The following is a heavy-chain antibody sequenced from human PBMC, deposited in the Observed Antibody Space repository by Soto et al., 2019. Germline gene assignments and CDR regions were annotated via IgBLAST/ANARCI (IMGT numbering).Heavy chain of an antibody. D-gene: IGHD5-12*01. V-gene: IGHV4-31*03. CDR3: ARDSSREYSGYDRYFDL. J-gene: IGHJ2*01. CDR2: IYYSGST. CDR1: GGSISSGGYY. Sequence: QLQLQESGPGLVKPSQTLSLTCTVSGGSISSGGYYWSWIRQHPGKGLEWIGYIYYSGSTYYNPSLKSRVTISVDTSKNQFSLKLSSVTAADTAVYYCARDSSREYSGYDRYFDLWGRGTLVTVSS.